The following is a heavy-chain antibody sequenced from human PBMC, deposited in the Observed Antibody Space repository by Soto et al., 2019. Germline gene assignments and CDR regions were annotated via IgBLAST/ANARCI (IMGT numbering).Heavy chain of an antibody. CDR2: ISYDGSNK. CDR1: GFTFSSYA. Sequence: GGSLRLSCAASGFTFSSYAMHWVRQAPGKGLEWVAVISYDGSNKYYADSVKGRFTISRDNSKNTLYLQMNSLRVEDTAVYYCARDVGGSGSYYKTYYYYGMDVWGQGTTVTVSS. V-gene: IGHV3-30*04. CDR3: ARDVGGSGSYYKTYYYYGMDV. J-gene: IGHJ6*02. D-gene: IGHD3-10*01.